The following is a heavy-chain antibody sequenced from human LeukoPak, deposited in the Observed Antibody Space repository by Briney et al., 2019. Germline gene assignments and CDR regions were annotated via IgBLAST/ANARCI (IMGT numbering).Heavy chain of an antibody. CDR2: ISSSI. Sequence: GGTLRLSCAASGFTFGTYGMSWVRQAPGKGLEWVSGISSSIYYADSVKGRFTISRDNSKNTLYLQMNSLKTEDTAVYYCTTDLFYCSSTSCYSYYYMDVWGKGTTVTVSS. CDR1: GFTFGTYG. J-gene: IGHJ6*03. D-gene: IGHD2-2*01. CDR3: TTDLFYCSSTSCYSYYYMDV. V-gene: IGHV3-23*01.